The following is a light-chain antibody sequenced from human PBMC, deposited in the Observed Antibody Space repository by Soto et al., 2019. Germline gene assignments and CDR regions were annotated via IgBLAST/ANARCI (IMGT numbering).Light chain of an antibody. Sequence: EIVLTQSPGTLSLSPGERTTLSCRASQSVSSSDLAWYQQKPGQAPRLVIYDIFTRATGVPTRISGSGSGTEFTLTISSLEPEDFAVYYCQQRSNWPRTFGQGTKVDIK. CDR3: QQRSNWPRT. V-gene: IGKV3D-20*02. J-gene: IGKJ1*01. CDR1: QSVSSSD. CDR2: DIF.